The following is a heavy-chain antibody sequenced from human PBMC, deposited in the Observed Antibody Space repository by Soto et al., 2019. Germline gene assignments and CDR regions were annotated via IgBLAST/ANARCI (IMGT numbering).Heavy chain of an antibody. CDR3: VIQRSGVVY. V-gene: IGHV1-2*04. CDR2: INPNNGGT. D-gene: IGHD2-15*01. CDR1: GYHFTGHF. Sequence: AFMKGPCQASGYHFTGHFIPLVRQAPGQRPGGVGWINPNNGGTNYAQKFQGWVTMTSDTSVSTAYMDLNRLLSDDTAVYYCVIQRSGVVYWGQGTLVTVSS. J-gene: IGHJ4*02.